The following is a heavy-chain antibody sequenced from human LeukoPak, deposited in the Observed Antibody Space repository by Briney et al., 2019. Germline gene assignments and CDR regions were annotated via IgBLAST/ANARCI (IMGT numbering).Heavy chain of an antibody. Sequence: GSLRLSCAASGFTFSSYGMHWVRQAPGKGLEWVAFIRYDGSNKYYADSVKGRVTISRDNAKNSLYLQMNSLRAEDTALYYCAKDISRTGSGSYYSGYFDYWGQGTLVTVSS. CDR1: GFTFSSYG. CDR3: AKDISRTGSGSYYSGYFDY. CDR2: IRYDGSNK. V-gene: IGHV3-30*02. J-gene: IGHJ4*02. D-gene: IGHD3-10*01.